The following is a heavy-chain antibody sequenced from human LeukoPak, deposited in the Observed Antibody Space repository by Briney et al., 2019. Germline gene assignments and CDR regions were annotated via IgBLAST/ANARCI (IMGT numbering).Heavy chain of an antibody. D-gene: IGHD5-12*01. CDR2: INQDGTEK. J-gene: IGHJ4*02. Sequence: PGGSLRLSCVASALKFSNGWGSSVRQAPGKGLEWVANINQDGTEKYYVDSVKGRFTITRDNAKNSLYLQINSLSAEDTAVYYCATERRGSSRYDGKEAVDHCGEGTLVTVSS. CDR3: ATERRGSSRYDGKEAVDH. V-gene: IGHV3-7*01. CDR1: ALKFSNGW.